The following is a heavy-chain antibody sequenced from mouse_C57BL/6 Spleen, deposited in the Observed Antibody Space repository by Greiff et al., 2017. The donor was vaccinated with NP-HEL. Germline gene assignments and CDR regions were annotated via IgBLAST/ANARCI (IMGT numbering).Heavy chain of an antibody. D-gene: IGHD2-3*01. V-gene: IGHV14-4*01. CDR1: GFNIKDDY. CDR3: TTGDGYFDFDY. J-gene: IGHJ2*01. Sequence: EVQLQQSGAELVRPGASVKLSCTASGFNIKDDYMHWVKQRPEQGLEWIGWIDPENGDTEYASKFQGKATITADTSSNTAYLQLSRLTSEDTAVYYCTTGDGYFDFDYWGQGTTLTVSS. CDR2: IDPENGDT.